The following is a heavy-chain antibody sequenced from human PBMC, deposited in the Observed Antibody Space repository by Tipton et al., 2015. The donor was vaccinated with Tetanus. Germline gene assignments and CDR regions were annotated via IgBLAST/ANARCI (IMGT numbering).Heavy chain of an antibody. D-gene: IGHD5/OR15-5a*01. CDR2: ISVRGSHT. V-gene: IGHV3-23*01. CDR3: AKVPASLGWFDP. J-gene: IGHJ5*02. Sequence: GSLRLSCAASGFTFSNYAMAWVRQAPGKGLEWVSGISVRGSHTYYADPVKGRFSISRDNSKNTVYLQMNSLRDEDTAVYYCAKVPASLGWFDPWGQGTLVSVSS. CDR1: GFTFSNYA.